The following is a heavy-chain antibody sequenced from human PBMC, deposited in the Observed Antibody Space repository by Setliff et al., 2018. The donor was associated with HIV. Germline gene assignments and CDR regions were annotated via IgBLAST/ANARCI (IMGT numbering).Heavy chain of an antibody. CDR1: GFTFGSYG. J-gene: IGHJ4*02. V-gene: IGHV3-30*18. CDR2: ISYDGSNK. Sequence: GESLKISCAASGFTFGSYGMHWVRQAPGKGLEWVAVISYDGSNKYYADSVKGRFTISRDNSKNTLYLQMNSLRAEDTAVYYCAKADSSGHDYYFDYWGQGTLVTVSS. CDR3: AKADSSGHDYYFDY. D-gene: IGHD6-19*01.